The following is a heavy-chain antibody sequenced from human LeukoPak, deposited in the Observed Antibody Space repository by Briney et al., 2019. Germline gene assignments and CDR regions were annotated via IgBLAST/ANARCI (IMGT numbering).Heavy chain of an antibody. CDR3: ASNVQPLLHREEINWFDP. Sequence: GGSLRLSCAASGFTFSDYYMSWIRQAPGKGLEWVSYISSSGSTIYYADSVKGRFTISRDNAKNSLYLQMNSLRAEDTAVYYCASNVQPLLHREEINWFDPWGQGTLVTVSS. J-gene: IGHJ5*02. CDR2: ISSSGSTI. CDR1: GFTFSDYY. D-gene: IGHD2-2*02. V-gene: IGHV3-11*04.